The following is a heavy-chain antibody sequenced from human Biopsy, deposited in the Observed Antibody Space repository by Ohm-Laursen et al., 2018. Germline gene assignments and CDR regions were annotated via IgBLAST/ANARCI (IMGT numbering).Heavy chain of an antibody. J-gene: IGHJ3*01. CDR3: ARLGNFWNAEDGLDL. V-gene: IGHV4-59*08. CDR2: ISYTGYT. CDR1: GGSFTGHY. D-gene: IGHD3-3*01. Sequence: TLSLTCTVSGGSFTGHYWSWIRQPPGKGLEWIGHISYTGYTSYNASLKSRVTISVDTSKNHFSLNLRSVTAADTAVYSCARLGNFWNAEDGLDLWGLGTMVTVSS.